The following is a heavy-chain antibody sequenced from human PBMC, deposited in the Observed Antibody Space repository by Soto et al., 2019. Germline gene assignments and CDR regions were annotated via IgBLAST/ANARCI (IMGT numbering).Heavy chain of an antibody. CDR2: ISYDGSNK. D-gene: IGHD3-10*01. V-gene: IGHV3-30*18. Sequence: GSMRLSCAASSFTFSSYGVHGVRQAPGKGLEWVAVISYDGSNKYYADSVKGRFTISRDNSKNTLYLQMNSLRAEDTAVYYCEKDFGEGFDYWGQGTLVTVSS. CDR3: EKDFGEGFDY. J-gene: IGHJ4*02. CDR1: SFTFSSYG.